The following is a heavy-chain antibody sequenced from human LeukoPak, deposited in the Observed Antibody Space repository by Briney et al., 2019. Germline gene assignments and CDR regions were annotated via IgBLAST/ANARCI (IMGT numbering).Heavy chain of an antibody. Sequence: ASVKVSCKASGYTFTSYGISWVRQAPGQGLEWMGWISAYNGNTNYAQKPQGRVTMTTDTSTSTAYMELRSLRSDDTAVYYCARVRSVWGSYRSFDYWGQGTLVTVSS. J-gene: IGHJ4*02. V-gene: IGHV1-18*01. CDR2: ISAYNGNT. D-gene: IGHD3-16*02. CDR1: GYTFTSYG. CDR3: ARVRSVWGSYRSFDY.